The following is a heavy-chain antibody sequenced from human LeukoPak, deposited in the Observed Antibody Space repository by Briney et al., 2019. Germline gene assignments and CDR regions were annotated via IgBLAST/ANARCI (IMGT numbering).Heavy chain of an antibody. J-gene: IGHJ4*02. V-gene: IGHV4-39*01. CDR1: GGSLIISNYY. CDR2: ISYSGNT. CDR3: ARPTDF. Sequence: SETLSLTRTVSGGSLIISNYYWGWIRQSPGKGLECIGKISYSGNTYYNPSLRSRVHMSVDTSKNQFSLTLSSVIAADTAVYYCARPTDFWGQGILVTVSS.